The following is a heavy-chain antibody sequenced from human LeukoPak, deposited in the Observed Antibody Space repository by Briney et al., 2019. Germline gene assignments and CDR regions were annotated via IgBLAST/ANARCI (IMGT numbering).Heavy chain of an antibody. V-gene: IGHV4-38-2*02. CDR3: ARVRGSYGFYYFDY. D-gene: IGHD5-18*01. CDR1: GYSISSGYY. CDR2: IYHSGST. J-gene: IGHJ4*02. Sequence: SETLSLTCTVSGYSISSGYYWGWIRQPPGKGLEWIGSIYHSGSTYYNPSLKSRVTISVDTSKNQFSLKLSSVTAADTAVYYCARVRGSYGFYYFDYWGQGTLVTVSS.